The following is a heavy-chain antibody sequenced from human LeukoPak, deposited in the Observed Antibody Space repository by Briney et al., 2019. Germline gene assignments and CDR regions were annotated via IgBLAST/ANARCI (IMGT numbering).Heavy chain of an antibody. V-gene: IGHV3-21*01. CDR3: AGGTQYYYDSSGYSNLGY. D-gene: IGHD3-22*01. Sequence: PGGSLRLSCAASGFTFSSYSMNWVRQAPGKGLEWVSSISSSSSYIYYADSVKGRFTISRDNAKNSLYLQMNSLRAEDTAVYYCAGGTQYYYDSSGYSNLGYWGQGTLVTVSS. CDR2: ISSSSSYI. CDR1: GFTFSSYS. J-gene: IGHJ4*02.